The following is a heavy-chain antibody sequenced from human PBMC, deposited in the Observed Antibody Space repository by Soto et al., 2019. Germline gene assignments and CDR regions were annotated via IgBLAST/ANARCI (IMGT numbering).Heavy chain of an antibody. CDR1: GFTFSSYG. CDR2: ISYDGSNK. V-gene: IGHV3-30*03. CDR3: AQSGRNDMVLAGLND. Sequence: PGGSLRLSCAASGFTFSSYGMHWVRQAPDKGLEWVAVISYDGSNKYYADSVKGRFTISRDNSKNTLYLQMNSLRDEEPEETYCAQSGRNDMVLAGLNDWGQGTLVTVSS. J-gene: IGHJ4*02. D-gene: IGHD1-26*01.